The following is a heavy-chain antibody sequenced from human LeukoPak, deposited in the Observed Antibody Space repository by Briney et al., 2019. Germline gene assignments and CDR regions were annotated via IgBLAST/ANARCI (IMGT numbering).Heavy chain of an antibody. CDR1: GGSFSGYY. D-gene: IGHD3-22*01. Sequence: SETLSLTCAVYGGSFSGYYWSWIRQPPGKGLEWIGEINHSGSTNYNPSLKSRVTISVDTSKNQFSLKLSSVTAADTAVYYCARAPRRGYNSFDPWGQGTLVTVSS. CDR3: ARAPRRGYNSFDP. CDR2: INHSGST. J-gene: IGHJ5*02. V-gene: IGHV4-34*01.